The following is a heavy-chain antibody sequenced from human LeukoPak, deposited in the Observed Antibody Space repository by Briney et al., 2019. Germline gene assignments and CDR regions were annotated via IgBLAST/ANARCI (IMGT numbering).Heavy chain of an antibody. CDR3: ARAGYYNFRSGSYREIREWFEP. V-gene: IGHV4-61*02. CDR1: GGSISSGNYY. D-gene: IGHD3-3*01. J-gene: IGHJ5*02. CDR2: IYSGGST. Sequence: SETLSLTCTVSGGSISSGNYYWSWIRQPAGKGLEWIGRIYSGGSTNYNPSLKSRVTISVDTSKNQFSMKLSSVTAADTAVYYCARAGYYNFRSGSYREIREWFEPWGQGTLVIVSS.